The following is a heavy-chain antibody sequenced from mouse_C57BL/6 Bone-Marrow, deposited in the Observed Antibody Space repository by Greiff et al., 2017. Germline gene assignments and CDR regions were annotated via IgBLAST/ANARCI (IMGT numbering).Heavy chain of an antibody. Sequence: QVQLQQPGAELVMPGASVTLSCKASGYTFTSYWMHWVKQRPGQGLEWIGEIDPSDSYTNYNQKFKGKSTLTVDKSSSTAYMQLNSLTSEDSAVYYCARSRYYGPFDYWGQGTTLTVSS. V-gene: IGHV1-69*01. D-gene: IGHD1-1*01. CDR3: ARSRYYGPFDY. CDR2: IDPSDSYT. CDR1: GYTFTSYW. J-gene: IGHJ2*01.